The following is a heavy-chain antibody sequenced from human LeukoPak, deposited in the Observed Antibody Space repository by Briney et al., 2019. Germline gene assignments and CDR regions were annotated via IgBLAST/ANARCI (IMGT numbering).Heavy chain of an antibody. CDR1: GDSISSSY. Sequence: SETLSLTCTVSGDSISSSYWSWIRQPPGKRLEWIGYIYYTGTTNYNPSLKSRFTISIDTSKNQFSLKLPSVTAADTAVYYCVRDRSSSHAFDIWGQGTTVSVSS. J-gene: IGHJ3*02. CDR2: IYYTGTT. CDR3: VRDRSSSHAFDI. V-gene: IGHV4-59*01. D-gene: IGHD6-6*01.